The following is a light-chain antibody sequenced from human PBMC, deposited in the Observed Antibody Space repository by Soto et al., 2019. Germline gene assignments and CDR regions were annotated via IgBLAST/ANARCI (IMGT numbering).Light chain of an antibody. V-gene: IGKV4-1*01. CDR1: QSVLYSSNNKNY. CDR3: QQYYSTPLT. Sequence: DIVMTQSPDSLAVSLGERATINCKSSQSVLYSSNNKNYLAWYQQKPGQPPKLLIYWASTRESGVPDRFSGSGSGTDFTPTISSLQAEDVEVYYCQQYYSTPLTFGQGTKLEIK. CDR2: WAS. J-gene: IGKJ2*01.